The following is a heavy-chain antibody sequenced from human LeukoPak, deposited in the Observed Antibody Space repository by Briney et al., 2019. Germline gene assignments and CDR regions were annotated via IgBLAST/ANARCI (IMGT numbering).Heavy chain of an antibody. Sequence: ASVQVSCKASGYTFTSYGISWVRQAPGQGLEWMGWISAYNGNTKYVQKLQGRVTMTTDSSTSTAYMELRSLTSDDTAVYYCARWYCGGGSCYSYYYGMDVWGQGTTVTVSS. CDR2: ISAYNGNT. J-gene: IGHJ6*02. D-gene: IGHD2-15*01. CDR1: GYTFTSYG. V-gene: IGHV1-18*01. CDR3: ARWYCGGGSCYSYYYGMDV.